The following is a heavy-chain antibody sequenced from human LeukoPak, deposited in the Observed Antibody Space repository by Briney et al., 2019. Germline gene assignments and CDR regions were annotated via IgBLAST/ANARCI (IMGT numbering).Heavy chain of an antibody. D-gene: IGHD3-22*01. Sequence: SETLSLTCAVYGGSFSGYYWSWIRQPPGKGLEWIGEINHSGSTNYNPSLKSRVTISVDTSKNQFSLKLSSVTAADTAVYYCARGGYYYERPEVGGREYYFDYWGQGTLVTVSS. CDR3: ARGGYYYERPEVGGREYYFDY. CDR1: GGSFSGYY. J-gene: IGHJ4*02. CDR2: INHSGST. V-gene: IGHV4-34*01.